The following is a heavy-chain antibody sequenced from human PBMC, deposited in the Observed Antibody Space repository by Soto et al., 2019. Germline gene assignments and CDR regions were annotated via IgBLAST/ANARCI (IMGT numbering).Heavy chain of an antibody. CDR3: VKDLYSDFWSGQSGMAAFDI. Sequence: GGSLRLSCSASGFTFSSYAMHWGRQAPGKGLEYVSAISSNGGGRYYADSVKGRFTISRDNSKNTLYLQMSRLRAEDTAVYYCVKDLYSDFWSGQSGMAAFDIWGQGTMVTVSS. CDR2: ISSNGGGR. CDR1: GFTFSSYA. D-gene: IGHD3-3*01. J-gene: IGHJ3*02. V-gene: IGHV3-64D*06.